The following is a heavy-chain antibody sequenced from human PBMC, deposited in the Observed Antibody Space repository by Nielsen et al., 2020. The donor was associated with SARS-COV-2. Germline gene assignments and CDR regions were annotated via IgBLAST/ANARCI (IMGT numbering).Heavy chain of an antibody. CDR3: AHVSKLYCGGDCGTFDI. V-gene: IGHV2-5*01. CDR2: IYWNDDK. D-gene: IGHD2-21*01. Sequence: SGPTLVKPTQTLTLTCTFSGFSLSTSAVGVGWIRQPPGKALEWLAVIYWNDDKRYSPSLRSRLTITKDTPKNQVDLSMTNMDPVDTATYYCAHVSKLYCGGDCGTFDIWGQGTMVTVSS. J-gene: IGHJ3*02. CDR1: GFSLSTSAVG.